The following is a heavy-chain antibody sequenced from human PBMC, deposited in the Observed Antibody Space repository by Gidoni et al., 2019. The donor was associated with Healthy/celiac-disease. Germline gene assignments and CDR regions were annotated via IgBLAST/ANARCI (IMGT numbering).Heavy chain of an antibody. J-gene: IGHJ4*02. CDR3: TTSYYYDSSGYYPFDY. D-gene: IGHD3-22*01. CDR1: GFPFGDYA. CDR2: IRSKAYGGTT. V-gene: IGHV3-49*04. Sequence: EVQLVESGGGLVLPVRSLRLSCTASGFPFGDYAMSWVRQAPGKGLEWVGFIRSKAYGGTTEYAASVKGRFTISRDDSKSIAYLQMNSLKTEDTAVYYCTTSYYYDSSGYYPFDYWGQGTLVTVSS.